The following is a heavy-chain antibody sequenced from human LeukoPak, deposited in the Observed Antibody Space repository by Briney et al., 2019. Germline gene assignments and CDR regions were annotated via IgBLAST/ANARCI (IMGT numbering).Heavy chain of an antibody. D-gene: IGHD2-15*01. V-gene: IGHV3-74*01. CDR2: INSDGSST. CDR1: GFTFSSYW. J-gene: IGHJ4*02. CDR3: AKMGGYGVVVAAGYFDY. Sequence: GGSLRLSCAASGFTFSSYWMHWVRQAPGKGLVWVSRINSDGSSTSYADSVKGRFTISRDNAKNTLYLQMNSLRAEDTALYYCAKMGGYGVVVAAGYFDYWGQGTLVTVSS.